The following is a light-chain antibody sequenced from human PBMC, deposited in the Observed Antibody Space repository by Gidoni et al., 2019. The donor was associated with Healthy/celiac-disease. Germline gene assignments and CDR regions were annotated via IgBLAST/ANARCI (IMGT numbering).Light chain of an antibody. V-gene: IGKV3-20*01. CDR1: QSVSSSY. CDR3: QQCGSSPRT. J-gene: IGKJ1*01. CDR2: GAS. Sequence: IAFTQSSGTLSLSPGERATLSCRVSQSVSSSYLAWYQQKPGQAPRLLIYGASSRATGIPDRFSGSGSGTDFTLTISSLEPEDFAVYYCQQCGSSPRTFGQGTKVEIK.